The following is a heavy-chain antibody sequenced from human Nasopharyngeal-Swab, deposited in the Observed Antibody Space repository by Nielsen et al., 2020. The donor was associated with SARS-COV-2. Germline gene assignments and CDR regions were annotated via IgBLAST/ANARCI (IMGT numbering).Heavy chain of an antibody. V-gene: IGHV3-23*01. Sequence: GESLKISCAASGFTFSSFAMSWVRQAPGKGLEWVSAISDSGGSTYYADSVKGRFTISRDNSKNTLYLHMSSLRAEDTAVYYCAKDKEDLRGVGSYDYWGQGTLVTVSS. CDR1: GFTFSSFA. CDR2: ISDSGGST. J-gene: IGHJ4*02. D-gene: IGHD3-10*01. CDR3: AKDKEDLRGVGSYDY.